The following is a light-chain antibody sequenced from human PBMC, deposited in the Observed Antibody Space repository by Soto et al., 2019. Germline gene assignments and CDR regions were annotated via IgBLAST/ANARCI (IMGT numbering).Light chain of an antibody. V-gene: IGLV2-23*01. J-gene: IGLJ2*01. CDR3: CSYAGSNTLL. CDR2: EGS. Sequence: QSVLTQPASVSGSPGQSITISCTGSSSDVGGYNFVSWYQQLLGKAPKLIIYEGSKRPSGISNRFSGSKSANTASLTISGLQAEDEGDYYCCSYAGSNTLLFGGGTKLTVL. CDR1: SSDVGGYNF.